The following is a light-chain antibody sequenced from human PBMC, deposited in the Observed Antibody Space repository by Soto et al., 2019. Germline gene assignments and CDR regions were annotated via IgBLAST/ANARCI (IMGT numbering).Light chain of an antibody. J-gene: IGKJ1*01. CDR1: QSVGSD. CDR3: QQYGSLSWT. V-gene: IGKV3D-15*01. CDR2: GAS. Sequence: EIVMTQSPATLSVSPGERATLSCRASQSVGSDLAWYQQKPGQAPRLLIHGASTRATGVPDRFSGSGSGTDFTLTISRLEPEDFAVYHCQQYGSLSWTFGQGTKVDIK.